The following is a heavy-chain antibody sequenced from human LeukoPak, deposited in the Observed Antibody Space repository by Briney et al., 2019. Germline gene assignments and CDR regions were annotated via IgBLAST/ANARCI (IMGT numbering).Heavy chain of an antibody. CDR3: ALSYGRGVKYYYGMDV. J-gene: IGHJ6*02. V-gene: IGHV3-13*01. D-gene: IGHD5-18*01. Sequence: PGGSLRLSCAASGFTFSSYDMHWVRQATGKGLEWVSIIDTVGDTYYPGSVKGRFTISRENAKNSVYLQMDSLRAGDTAVYYCALSYGRGVKYYYGMDVWGQGTTVTVSS. CDR1: GFTFSSYD. CDR2: IDTVGDT.